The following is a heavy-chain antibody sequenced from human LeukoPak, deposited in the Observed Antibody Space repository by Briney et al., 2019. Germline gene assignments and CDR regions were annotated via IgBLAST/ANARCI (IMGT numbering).Heavy chain of an antibody. CDR1: GDSISSYY. CDR2: IHNSGTT. Sequence: SETLSLTCTVSGDSISSYYWSWIRQSPGRGLEWIGYIHNSGTTNYNPSLKSRVAMSVDTSKNQFSLKLSSVTAADTAVYYCARGGLPRENWLDPWGQGTLVTVSS. D-gene: IGHD1-26*01. J-gene: IGHJ5*02. CDR3: ARGGLPRENWLDP. V-gene: IGHV4-59*12.